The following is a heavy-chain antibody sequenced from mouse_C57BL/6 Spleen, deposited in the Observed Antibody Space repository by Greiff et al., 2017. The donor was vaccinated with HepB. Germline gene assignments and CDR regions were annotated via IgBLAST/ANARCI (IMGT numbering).Heavy chain of an antibody. J-gene: IGHJ2*01. Sequence: EVKVEESGPGLVKPSQSLSLTCSVTGYSITSGYYWNWIRQFPGNKLEWMGYISYDGSNNYNPSLKNRISITRDTSKNQFFLKLNSVTTEDTATYYCARGGTTVVATGYWGQGTTLTVSS. V-gene: IGHV3-6*01. CDR3: ARGGTTVVATGY. CDR2: ISYDGSN. CDR1: GYSITSGYY. D-gene: IGHD1-1*01.